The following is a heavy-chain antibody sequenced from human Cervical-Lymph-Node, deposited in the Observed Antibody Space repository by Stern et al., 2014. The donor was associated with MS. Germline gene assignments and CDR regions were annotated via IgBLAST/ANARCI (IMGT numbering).Heavy chain of an antibody. CDR1: GFTFSLYD. D-gene: IGHD3-22*01. V-gene: IGHV3-30*18. Sequence: VQLVESGGGVVQPGRSLRLSCAASGFTFSLYDMHWVRQAPGKGLEWVAAISYDGDNKFYTDSVKGRFTISRDNSKSTLYLQLNSLRPEDTAIYYCAKDPRIYDSGGYLDAWGQGTLVTVSS. CDR2: ISYDGDNK. CDR3: AKDPRIYDSGGYLDA. J-gene: IGHJ5*02.